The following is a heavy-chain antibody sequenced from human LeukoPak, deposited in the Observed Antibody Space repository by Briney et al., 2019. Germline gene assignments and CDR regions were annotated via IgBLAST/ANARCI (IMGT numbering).Heavy chain of an antibody. CDR2: ISYDGSNK. CDR1: GFTFSSYG. J-gene: IGHJ4*02. Sequence: PGGSLRLSCAASGFTFSSYGMHWVRQAPGKGLEWVAVISYDGSNKYYADSVKGRFTISRDNSKNTLYLQMNSLRAEDTAVYYCARGGRGGWSQDFDYWGQGILVTVSS. CDR3: ARGGRGGWSQDFDY. D-gene: IGHD6-19*01. V-gene: IGHV3-30*03.